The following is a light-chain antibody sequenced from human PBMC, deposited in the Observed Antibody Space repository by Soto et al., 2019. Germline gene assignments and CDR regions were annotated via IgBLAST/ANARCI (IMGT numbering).Light chain of an antibody. J-gene: IGKJ4*01. Sequence: DIQMTQSPSSVAASVGDRVTITCRASQGIGSWLAWYQQKPGKAPKLLISAASNLQGGVPSRFSVSASGTDFTLTISSLQPEDFATYYCQQAYSFPLTFGGGTKVEIK. CDR3: QQAYSFPLT. V-gene: IGKV1-12*01. CDR1: QGIGSW. CDR2: AAS.